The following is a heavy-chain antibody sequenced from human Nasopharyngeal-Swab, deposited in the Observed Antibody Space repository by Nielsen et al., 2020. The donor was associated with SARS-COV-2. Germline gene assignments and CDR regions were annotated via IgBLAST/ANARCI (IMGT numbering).Heavy chain of an antibody. D-gene: IGHD1-26*01. CDR3: AKDRGAPDS. CDR2: ISYDGSNK. V-gene: IGHV3-30*18. Sequence: GGSLRLSCAASGFTFSSYGMHWVRQAPGKGLEWVAVISYDGSNKYYADSVKGRFTISRDNSKNTLYLQMSSLRAEDTAVYYCAKDRGAPDSWGQGTLVAVSS. J-gene: IGHJ4*02. CDR1: GFTFSSYG.